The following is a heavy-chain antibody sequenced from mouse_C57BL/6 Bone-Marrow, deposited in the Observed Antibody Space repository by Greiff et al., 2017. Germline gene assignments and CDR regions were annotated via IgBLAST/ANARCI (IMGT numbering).Heavy chain of an antibody. CDR1: GYTFTSYG. V-gene: IGHV1-81*01. CDR3: ARGGYEYDGFAY. D-gene: IGHD2-4*01. Sequence: QVQLQQSGAELARPGASVKLSCKASGYTFTSYGISWVKQRPGQGLEWIGEIYPRSGDTYYNEKFKGKATLTADKSSSTAYMELRSLTSEDSAVYFCARGGYEYDGFAYWGQGTLVTVSA. CDR2: IYPRSGDT. J-gene: IGHJ3*01.